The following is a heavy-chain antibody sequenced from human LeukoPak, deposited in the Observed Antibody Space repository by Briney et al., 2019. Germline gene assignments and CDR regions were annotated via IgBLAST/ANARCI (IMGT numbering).Heavy chain of an antibody. CDR1: GFTFTSSA. Sequence: SVKVSCKASGFTFTSSAMQWVRQARGQRLEWIGWIVVGSGNTNYAQKFQERVTITRDMSTSTAYMELSSLRSEDTAVYYCAAGPCLYCSSTSHPRPDAFDIWGPGTMVTVSS. D-gene: IGHD2-2*01. CDR2: IVVGSGNT. V-gene: IGHV1-58*02. CDR3: AAGPCLYCSSTSHPRPDAFDI. J-gene: IGHJ3*02.